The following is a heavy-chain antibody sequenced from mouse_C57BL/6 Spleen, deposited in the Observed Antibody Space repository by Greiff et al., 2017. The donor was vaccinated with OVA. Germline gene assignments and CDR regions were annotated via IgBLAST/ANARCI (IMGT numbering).Heavy chain of an antibody. J-gene: IGHJ2*01. Sequence: QVQLQQSGPELVKPGASVKISCKASGYAFSSSWMNWVQQRPGKGLEWIGRIYPGDGDTNYNGKFKGKATLTADKSSSTAYMQLSSLTSEDSAVYFCARSDGNYFDYWGQGTTLTVSS. CDR2: IYPGDGDT. CDR1: GYAFSSSW. CDR3: ARSDGNYFDY. D-gene: IGHD2-1*01. V-gene: IGHV1-82*01.